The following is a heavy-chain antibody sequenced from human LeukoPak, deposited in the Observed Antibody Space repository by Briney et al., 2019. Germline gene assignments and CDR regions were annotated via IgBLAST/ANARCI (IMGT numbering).Heavy chain of an antibody. J-gene: IGHJ4*02. CDR1: GGSISSYY. CDR3: ARVSGRSGWYPDY. CDR2: IYYSGST. Sequence: SETLSLTCTVSGGSISSYYWSWIRQPPGKGLEWIGYIYYSGSTNYNPSLKSRVTISVDTSKNQFSLKLSSVTAADTAVYYCARVSGRSGWYPDYWGQGTLVTVSS. V-gene: IGHV4-59*08. D-gene: IGHD6-19*01.